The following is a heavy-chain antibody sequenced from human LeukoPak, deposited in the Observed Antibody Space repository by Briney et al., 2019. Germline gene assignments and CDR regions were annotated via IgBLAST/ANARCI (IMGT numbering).Heavy chain of an antibody. CDR2: INDSGRI. Sequence: SETLSLTCAVYGGSFSNYYWSWIRQPPGKGLEWIGEINDSGRINYNPSLMSRVTVPVDTSKNQFSLRLPSVTDTDTAVYYCARRWNYGRNYYIDVWGNGATVSVSS. D-gene: IGHD1-7*01. J-gene: IGHJ6*03. CDR3: ARRWNYGRNYYIDV. V-gene: IGHV4-34*01. CDR1: GGSFSNYY.